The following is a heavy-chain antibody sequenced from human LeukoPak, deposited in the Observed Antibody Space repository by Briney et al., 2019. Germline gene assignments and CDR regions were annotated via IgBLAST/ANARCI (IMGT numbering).Heavy chain of an antibody. J-gene: IGHJ6*03. CDR1: GFTFSSYS. CDR3: AREGVDYDFWSGYYRYYMDV. CDR2: ISSSSSTI. Sequence: GGSLRLSCAASGFTFSSYSMNWVRQAPGKGLEWVSYISSSSSTIYCADSVKGRFTISRDNAKNSLYLQMNSLRAEDTAVYYCAREGVDYDFWSGYYRYYMDVWGKGTTVTVSS. D-gene: IGHD3-3*01. V-gene: IGHV3-48*01.